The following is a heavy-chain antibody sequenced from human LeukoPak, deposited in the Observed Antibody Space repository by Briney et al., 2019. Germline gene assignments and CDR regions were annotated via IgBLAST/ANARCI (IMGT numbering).Heavy chain of an antibody. D-gene: IGHD2-21*02. CDR3: ARAMAYCGGDCYSSRSNFDY. CDR2: IYYSGST. Sequence: PSETLSLTCTVSGGSISSYYWSWTRQPPGKGLEWIGYIYYSGSTNYNPSLKSRVTISVDTSKNQFSLKLSSVTAADTAVYYCARAMAYCGGDCYSSRSNFDYWGQGTLVTVSS. CDR1: GGSISSYY. V-gene: IGHV4-59*01. J-gene: IGHJ4*02.